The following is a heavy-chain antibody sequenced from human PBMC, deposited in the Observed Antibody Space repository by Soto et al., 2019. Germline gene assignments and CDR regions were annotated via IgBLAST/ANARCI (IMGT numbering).Heavy chain of an antibody. V-gene: IGHV4-30-2*01. CDR1: GGSISSGGYS. CDR3: ARGREYYDFWSGYYDYYGMDV. Sequence: SETLSLTCAVSGGSISSGGYSWSWIRQPPGKGLEWIGYIYHSGSTYYNPSLKSRVTISVDRSKNQFSLKLSSVTAADTAVYYCARGREYYDFWSGYYDYYGMDVWGQGTTVTVSS. J-gene: IGHJ6*02. D-gene: IGHD3-3*01. CDR2: IYHSGST.